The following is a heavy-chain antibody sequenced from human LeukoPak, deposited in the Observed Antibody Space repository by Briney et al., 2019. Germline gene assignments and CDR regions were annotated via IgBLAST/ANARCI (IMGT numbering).Heavy chain of an antibody. CDR2: ISYDGSNK. V-gene: IGHV3-30*04. Sequence: GGSLRLSCAASGFTFSSYAIQWVRQAPGKGLEWVAVISYDGSNKYYADSVKGRFTISRDNSKNTVYLQMNSLKADDTAVYYCARDFGALAGTVDYWGQGTLVTVSS. CDR3: ARDFGALAGTVDY. J-gene: IGHJ4*02. CDR1: GFTFSSYA. D-gene: IGHD6-19*01.